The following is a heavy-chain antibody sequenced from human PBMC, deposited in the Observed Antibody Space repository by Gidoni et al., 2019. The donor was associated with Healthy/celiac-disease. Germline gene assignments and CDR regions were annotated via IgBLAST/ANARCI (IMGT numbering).Heavy chain of an antibody. Sequence: QVQLVQSGAEVKKPGSSVKVSCKASGGTFSSYAISWVRQAPGQGLEWMGGTIPIFGTANYAQKFQDRVTITADESTSTAYMELSSLTSEDTAVYYCASEPFYYDSSGYYFDYWGQGTLVTVSS. J-gene: IGHJ4*02. CDR1: GGTFSSYA. D-gene: IGHD3-22*01. CDR2: TIPIFGTA. V-gene: IGHV1-69*01. CDR3: ASEPFYYDSSGYYFDY.